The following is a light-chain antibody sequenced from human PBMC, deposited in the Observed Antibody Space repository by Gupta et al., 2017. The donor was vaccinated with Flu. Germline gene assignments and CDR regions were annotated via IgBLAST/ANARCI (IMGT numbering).Light chain of an antibody. CDR3: ATWDDSLNTGV. Sequence: QSVLTQPPSASGTPGRGVTISCSGSSSNIGSNIVNWYQQFPGTAPKLLSDRNNQRPSGVHDRFAGSKSGTSAFRAIRGLQSEDEADYDGATWDDSLNTGVFGGGTKLTVL. CDR1: SSNIGSNI. J-gene: IGLJ3*02. CDR2: RNN. V-gene: IGLV1-44*01.